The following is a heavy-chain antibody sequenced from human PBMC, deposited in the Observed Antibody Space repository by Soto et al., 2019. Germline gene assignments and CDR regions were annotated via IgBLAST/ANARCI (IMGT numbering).Heavy chain of an antibody. D-gene: IGHD3-22*01. CDR1: ADTFTGYT. CDR2: ISAYNGNT. Sequence: GASVKVSCKASADTFTGYTVTWVRQAPGQGLERMGWISAYNGNTNYAQKLQGRVTMTTDTSTSTAYMELRSLRSDDAAVYYCARDSKYYYDSSGYRLAPAVYYYGMDVWGQGTTVTVSS. V-gene: IGHV1-18*01. CDR3: ARDSKYYYDSSGYRLAPAVYYYGMDV. J-gene: IGHJ6*02.